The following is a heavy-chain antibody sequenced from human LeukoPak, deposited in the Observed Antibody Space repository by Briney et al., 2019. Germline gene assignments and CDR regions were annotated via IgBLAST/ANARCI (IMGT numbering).Heavy chain of an antibody. CDR3: ARGRSGSYQRGMFN. D-gene: IGHD1-26*01. J-gene: IGHJ4*02. Sequence: GASVKVSCKASGYTFTSYDINWVRQATGQGLEWMGWMNPNSGNTGYAQKFQGRVTMTRNTSISTAYMELSSLRSEDTAVYYCARGRSGSYQRGMFNWGQGTLITVSS. V-gene: IGHV1-8*01. CDR1: GYTFTSYD. CDR2: MNPNSGNT.